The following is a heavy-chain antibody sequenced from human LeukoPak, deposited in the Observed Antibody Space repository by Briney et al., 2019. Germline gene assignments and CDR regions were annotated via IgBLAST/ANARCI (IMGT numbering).Heavy chain of an antibody. V-gene: IGHV3-30-3*01. CDR1: GLTFSSYA. Sequence: GRSLTLSCAASGLTFSSYAMQWVRHPPGKGREWVALISYDGSHKYYADSVKGRFTISRDNSKNTLYLQMNSLRAEDTAVYYCAALKGGHFDYWGQGTLVTVSS. CDR2: ISYDGSHK. D-gene: IGHD3-16*01. J-gene: IGHJ4*02. CDR3: AALKGGHFDY.